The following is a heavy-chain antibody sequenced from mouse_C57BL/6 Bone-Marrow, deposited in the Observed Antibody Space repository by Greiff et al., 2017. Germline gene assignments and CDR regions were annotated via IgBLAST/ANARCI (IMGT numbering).Heavy chain of an antibody. CDR2: IHPNSGST. V-gene: IGHV1-64*01. CDR3: ARSKRRIEPFAY. Sequence: QVQLQQPGAELVKPGASVKLSCKASGYTFTSYWMHWVKQRPGQGLEWIGMIHPNSGSTNYNETFKSKATLTVDKSASTAYMQLSSLTSEDSAVYYCARSKRRIEPFAYWGQGTLVTVSA. J-gene: IGHJ3*01. CDR1: GYTFTSYW.